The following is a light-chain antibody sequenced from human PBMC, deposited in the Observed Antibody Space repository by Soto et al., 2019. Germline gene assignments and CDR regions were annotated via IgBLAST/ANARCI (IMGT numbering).Light chain of an antibody. J-gene: IGKJ4*01. CDR2: DAS. CDR1: QDISNY. V-gene: IGKV1-33*01. CDR3: QQYDNLLT. Sequence: DIQMTQSPYSLSASVGDRVTITFQASQDISNYLNWYKQKPGKAPKLLIYDASNLETGVPSRFSGSGSGTDFTFTISSLQPEDIATYYCQQYDNLLTFGGGTKV.